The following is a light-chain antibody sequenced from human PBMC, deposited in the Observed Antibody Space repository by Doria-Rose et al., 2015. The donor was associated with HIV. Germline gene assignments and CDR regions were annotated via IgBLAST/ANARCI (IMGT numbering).Light chain of an antibody. V-gene: IGLV1-40*01. CDR2: GNT. Sequence: QPGLTQPPSVSGAPGQRVAISCTGSSSNIGAGFDVNWYQQFPGTAPKLLIHGNTNRPSGVPDRFSGSKSGTSASLVISGLRAEDEADYYCQSYDSRLSVYVFGTGTKVTVL. CDR3: QSYDSRLSVYV. CDR1: SSNIGAGFD. J-gene: IGLJ1*01.